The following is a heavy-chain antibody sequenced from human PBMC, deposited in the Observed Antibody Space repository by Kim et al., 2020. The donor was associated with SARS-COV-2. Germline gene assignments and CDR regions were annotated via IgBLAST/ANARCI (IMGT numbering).Heavy chain of an antibody. V-gene: IGHV3-43*01. J-gene: IGHJ4*02. CDR3: AKDMFPFGAAAGTGPFDY. D-gene: IGHD6-13*01. Sequence: GGSLRLSCAASGFTFDDYTMHWVRQAPGKGLEWVSLISWDGGSTYYADSVKGRFTISRDNSKNSLYLQMNSLRTEDTALYYCAKDMFPFGAAAGTGPFDYWGQGTLVTVSS. CDR2: ISWDGGST. CDR1: GFTFDDYT.